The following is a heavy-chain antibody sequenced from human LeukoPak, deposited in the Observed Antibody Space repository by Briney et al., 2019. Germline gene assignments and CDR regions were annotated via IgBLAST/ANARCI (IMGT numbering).Heavy chain of an antibody. J-gene: IGHJ4*02. D-gene: IGHD4-17*01. CDR2: IKQDGSEK. V-gene: IGHV3-7*01. CDR3: ASTTTVIDY. Sequence: QPGGSLRLSCAPSGFTFSNNWMTWVRQAPGKGLEWVANIKQDGSEKYYVDSVKGRFTISRDNAKTSLYLQVNSLRAEDTAVYYCASTTTVIDYWGQGTLVTVSS. CDR1: GFTFSNNW.